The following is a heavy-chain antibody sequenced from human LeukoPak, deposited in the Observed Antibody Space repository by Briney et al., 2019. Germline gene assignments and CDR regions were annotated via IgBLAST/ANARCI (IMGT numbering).Heavy chain of an antibody. CDR2: IDAAGGST. V-gene: IGHV3-23*01. Sequence: PGGSLRLSCATSGFTFSSYGMIWVRHAPGKGLEWVSGIDAAGGSTYYADSVKGRFTISRDNSKNTLYLQMNSLRTEDTAVYYCAKAEGYDILTGLDYWGQGTLVTVSS. CDR3: AKAEGYDILTGLDY. CDR1: GFTFSSYG. J-gene: IGHJ4*02. D-gene: IGHD3-9*01.